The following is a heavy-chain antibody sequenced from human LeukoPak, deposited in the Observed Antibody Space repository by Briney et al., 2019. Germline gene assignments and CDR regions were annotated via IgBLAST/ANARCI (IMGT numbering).Heavy chain of an antibody. CDR3: ARGGGGLAAAATYNWFDP. CDR1: GYTFTNDG. J-gene: IGHJ5*02. Sequence: ASVKVSCKASGYTFTNDGISWVRQAPRQGLEWMGWISGYNGNTMYSQKLQGRVTMTTDTSTSTAYMELRSLRSDDTAVYYCARGGGGLAAAATYNWFDPWGQGTLVTVSS. D-gene: IGHD6-13*01. CDR2: ISGYNGNT. V-gene: IGHV1-18*01.